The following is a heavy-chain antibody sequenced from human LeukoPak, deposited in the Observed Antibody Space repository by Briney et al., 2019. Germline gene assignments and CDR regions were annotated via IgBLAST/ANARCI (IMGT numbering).Heavy chain of an antibody. J-gene: IGHJ4*02. CDR3: ARAPTKPAFDY. V-gene: IGHV3-21*01. CDR1: GFTFSNYW. CDR2: ISSSSSYI. Sequence: PGGSLRLSCVASGFTFSNYWMHWVRQPPGKGLEWVSSISSSSSYIYYADSVKGRFTISRDNAKNSLYLQMNSLRAEDTAVYYCARAPTKPAFDYWGQGTLVTVSS.